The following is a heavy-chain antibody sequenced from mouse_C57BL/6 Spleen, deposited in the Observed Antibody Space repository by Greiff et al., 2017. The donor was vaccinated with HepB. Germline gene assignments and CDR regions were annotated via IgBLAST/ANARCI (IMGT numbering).Heavy chain of an antibody. CDR3: AREGGRGDLGY. J-gene: IGHJ2*01. Sequence: EVQLVESGGDLVKPGGSLKLSCAASGFTFSSYGMSWVRQTPDKRLEWVGTISIGGSDTYYPDSVKGRFTISRDNAKNTLYLQMSSLESEDSAMYYCAREGGRGDLGYWGQGTPLTVSS. CDR2: ISIGGSDT. CDR1: GFTFSSYG. D-gene: IGHD1-1*01. V-gene: IGHV5-6*01.